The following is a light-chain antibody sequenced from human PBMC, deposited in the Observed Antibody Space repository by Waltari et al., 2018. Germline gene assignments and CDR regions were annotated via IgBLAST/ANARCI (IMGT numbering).Light chain of an antibody. CDR1: SGHSRYA. Sequence: QLVLTQSPSASASLGASVKLTCTLSSGHSRYAIAWHQQQPEKGPRYLMKLNSDGSHSKGDEIPDRFSGSSSGAERYLTISSLQSEDEADYYCQTWGTGIHVFGGGTKLTVL. CDR2: LNSDGSH. V-gene: IGLV4-69*01. CDR3: QTWGTGIHV. J-gene: IGLJ3*02.